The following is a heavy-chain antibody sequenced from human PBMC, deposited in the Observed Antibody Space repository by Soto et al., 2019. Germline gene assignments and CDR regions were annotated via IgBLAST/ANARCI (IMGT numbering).Heavy chain of an antibody. CDR2: ISYDGSNK. J-gene: IGHJ6*02. Sequence: GGSLRLSCAASGFTFSSYVMHWVRQAPGKGLEWVAVISYDGSNKYYADSVNGRFTISRDNSKNTLYLQMNSLRAEDTAVYYCAKDFEVAAAGTYYYYGMDVWGQGTTVTVSS. CDR3: AKDFEVAAAGTYYYYGMDV. V-gene: IGHV3-30*18. D-gene: IGHD6-13*01. CDR1: GFTFSSYV.